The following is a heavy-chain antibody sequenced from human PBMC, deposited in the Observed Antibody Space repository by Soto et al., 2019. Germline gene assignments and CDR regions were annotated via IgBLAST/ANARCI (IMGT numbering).Heavy chain of an antibody. D-gene: IGHD4-17*01. V-gene: IGHV3-21*01. CDR3: ARAGNDYDDHYYYYMDV. Sequence: EVQLVESGGGLVKPGGSLRLSCAASGFTFSSYSMNWVRQAPGKGLEWVSSISSSSSYIYYADSVKGRFTISRDNAKNSLYLQMNSLRAEDTAVYYCARAGNDYDDHYYYYMDVWGKGTTVTVSS. CDR1: GFTFSSYS. CDR2: ISSSSSYI. J-gene: IGHJ6*03.